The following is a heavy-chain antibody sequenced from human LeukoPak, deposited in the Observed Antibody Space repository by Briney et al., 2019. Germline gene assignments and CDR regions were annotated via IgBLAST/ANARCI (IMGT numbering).Heavy chain of an antibody. Sequence: WASVKVSCKASGYTFTRYAMNWVRQAPGQGLEWMGRINTNTGKPTYAQGFTGRFVFSLDTSVSTAYLQISSLKAEDTAIYFCAREASGTDPWGQGTLVTVSS. D-gene: IGHD3-10*01. CDR2: INTNTGKP. CDR1: GYTFTRYA. J-gene: IGHJ5*02. V-gene: IGHV7-4-1*02. CDR3: AREASGTDP.